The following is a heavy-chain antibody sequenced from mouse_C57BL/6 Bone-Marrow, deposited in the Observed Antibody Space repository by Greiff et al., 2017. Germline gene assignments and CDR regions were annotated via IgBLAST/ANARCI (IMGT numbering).Heavy chain of an antibody. CDR2: ISSGGSYT. V-gene: IGHV5-6*01. D-gene: IGHD1-1*01. J-gene: IGHJ2*01. CDR1: GFTFSSYG. Sequence: EVKLMESGGDLVKPGGSLKLSCAASGFTFSSYGMSWVRQTPDKRLEWVATISSGGSYTYYPDSVKGRFTISIDNAKNTLYLQMSSLKSEDTAMYYCARGATVVLYYFDYWGQGTTLTVSS. CDR3: ARGATVVLYYFDY.